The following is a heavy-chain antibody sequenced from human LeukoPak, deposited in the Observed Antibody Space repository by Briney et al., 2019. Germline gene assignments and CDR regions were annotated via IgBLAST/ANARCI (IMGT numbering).Heavy chain of an antibody. V-gene: IGHV4-34*01. J-gene: IGHJ3*02. CDR2: INHSGST. Sequence: SETLSLTCAVYGGSFSGYYWSWIRQPPGKGLEWIGEINHSGSTNYNPSLKSRVTISVDTSKNQFSLKLSSVTAADTAVYYCARGLGYYYDSSGYPDDAFDIRGQGTMVTVSS. CDR1: GGSFSGYY. CDR3: ARGLGYYYDSSGYPDDAFDI. D-gene: IGHD3-22*01.